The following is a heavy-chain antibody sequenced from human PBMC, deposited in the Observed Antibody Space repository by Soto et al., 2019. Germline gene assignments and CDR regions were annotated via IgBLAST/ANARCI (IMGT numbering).Heavy chain of an antibody. D-gene: IGHD6-19*01. V-gene: IGHV3-48*02. CDR1: GFTFKTYN. Sequence: EVQLEESGGALVQPGGSLRLSCAASGFTFKTYNMNWVRQAPGKGLEWVSYIGTSGTPVYYADSVKGRFTISRDNATNSLLLQMHSVRDEATALYLCARDPSPESSGWYYFDYWGQGTLVTVSS. CDR2: IGTSGTPV. J-gene: IGHJ4*02. CDR3: ARDPSPESSGWYYFDY.